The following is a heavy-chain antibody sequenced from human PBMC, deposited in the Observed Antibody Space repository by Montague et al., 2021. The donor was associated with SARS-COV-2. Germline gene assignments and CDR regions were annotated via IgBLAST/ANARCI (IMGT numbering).Heavy chain of an antibody. D-gene: IGHD5-18*01. CDR1: GFTFSSYG. Sequence: SLRLSFAASGFTFSSYGMHWVRQAPGKGLEWVAVIWYDGSNKYYADSVKGRFTISRDNSKNTLYLQMNSLRAEDTAVYYCARDRGYSYGPTYYYYGMTSGAKGPRSPSP. V-gene: IGHV3-33*01. J-gene: IGHJ6*02. CDR2: IWYDGSNK. CDR3: ARDRGYSYGPTYYYYGMTS.